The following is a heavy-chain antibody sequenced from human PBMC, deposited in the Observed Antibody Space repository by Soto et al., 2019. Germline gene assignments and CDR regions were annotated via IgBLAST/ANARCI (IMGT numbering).Heavy chain of an antibody. CDR3: AREEGIAVADNWFDP. CDR1: GGSFSGYY. J-gene: IGHJ5*02. V-gene: IGHV4-34*01. CDR2: INHSGST. D-gene: IGHD6-19*01. Sequence: PSETLSLTCAVYGGSFSGYYWSWIRQPPGKGLEWIGEINHSGSTNYNPSLKSRVTISVDTSKNQFSLKLSSVTAADTAVYYCAREEGIAVADNWFDPWGQRTLVTVSS.